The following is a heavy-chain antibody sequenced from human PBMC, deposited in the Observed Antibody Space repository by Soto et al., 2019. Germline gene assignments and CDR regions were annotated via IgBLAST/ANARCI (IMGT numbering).Heavy chain of an antibody. Sequence: GGSLRLSCAASGFTFSSYAMSWVRQAPGKGLEWVSAISGSGGSTYYADSVKGRFTISRDNSKNTLYLQMNSLRAEDTAVYYCAQDEYRSRNFDYWGQGTLVTVSS. D-gene: IGHD6-13*01. V-gene: IGHV3-23*01. CDR2: ISGSGGST. J-gene: IGHJ4*02. CDR1: GFTFSSYA. CDR3: AQDEYRSRNFDY.